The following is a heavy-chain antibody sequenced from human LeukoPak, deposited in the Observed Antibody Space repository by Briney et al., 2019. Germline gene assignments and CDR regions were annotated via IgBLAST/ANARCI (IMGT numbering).Heavy chain of an antibody. D-gene: IGHD3-10*01. J-gene: IGHJ4*02. CDR2: INHSGST. CDR1: GGSFSGYY. V-gene: IGHV4-34*01. Sequence: SETLSLTCAVYGGSFSGYYWSWICQPPGKGLEWIGEINHSGSTNYNPSLKSRVTISVDTSKNQFSLKLSSVTAADTAVYYCAGDYYGSGTEDYWGQGTLVTVSS. CDR3: AGDYYGSGTEDY.